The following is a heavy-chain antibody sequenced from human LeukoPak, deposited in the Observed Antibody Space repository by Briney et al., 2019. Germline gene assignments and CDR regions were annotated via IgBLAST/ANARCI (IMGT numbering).Heavy chain of an antibody. CDR2: ISSSSSYI. D-gene: IGHD6-6*01. J-gene: IGHJ5*02. CDR3: ARDSAARPPLDP. V-gene: IGHV3-21*01. Sequence: GGSLRLSCAASGFTFSSYSMNWVRQAPGKGLEWVSSISSSSSYIYYADSVKGRFTISRDNAKNSLYLQMNSLRAEDTAVYYCARDSAARPPLDPWGQGTLVTVSS. CDR1: GFTFSSYS.